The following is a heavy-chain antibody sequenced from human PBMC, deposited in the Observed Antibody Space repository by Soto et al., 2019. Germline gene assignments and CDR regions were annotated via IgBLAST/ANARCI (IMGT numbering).Heavy chain of an antibody. V-gene: IGHV1-69*02. CDR3: ARDIVVVVAAHAFDI. CDR1: GGTFSSYT. D-gene: IGHD2-15*01. J-gene: IGHJ3*02. CDR2: IIPILGIA. Sequence: ASVKVSCKASGGTFSSYTISWVRQAPGQGLEWMGRIIPILGIANYAQKFQGRVTITADKSTSTAYMELSSLRSEDTAVYYCARDIVVVVAAHAFDIWGQGTMVTVSS.